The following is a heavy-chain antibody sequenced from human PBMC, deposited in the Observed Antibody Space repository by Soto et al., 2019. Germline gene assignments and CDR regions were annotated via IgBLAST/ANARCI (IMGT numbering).Heavy chain of an antibody. CDR1: GFTFSSFW. D-gene: IGHD3-16*01. V-gene: IGHV3-74*01. J-gene: IGHJ4*02. CDR3: EKGEVETFGLAY. Sequence: EVQLVESGGGLVQPGGSLRLSCAVSGFTFSSFWMHWVRQAPGEGLVWVSRINTDGSSTSYADSVKGRFTISRDNAKNTLSLQMNSQRVEDKAMYFCEKGEVETFGLAYWCQGTLVSV. CDR2: INTDGSST.